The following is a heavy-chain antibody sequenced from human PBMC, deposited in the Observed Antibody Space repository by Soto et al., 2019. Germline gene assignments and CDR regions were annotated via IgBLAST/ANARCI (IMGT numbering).Heavy chain of an antibody. CDR3: AAYSHKGY. Sequence: EAQLVESGGDLVQPGGSLRLSCAASGFTVSNNYMSWVRQAPGKGLEWVSLIYSGGSTYYAASVKGRFTISRDSSKNTLYLQMNSLRAEDTAMYYCAAYSHKGYWGQGTLVTVSS. CDR2: IYSGGST. V-gene: IGHV3-66*01. D-gene: IGHD3-16*01. CDR1: GFTVSNNY. J-gene: IGHJ4*02.